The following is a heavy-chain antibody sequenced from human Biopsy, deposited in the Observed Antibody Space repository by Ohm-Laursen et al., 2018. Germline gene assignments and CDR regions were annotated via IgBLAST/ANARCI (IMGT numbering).Heavy chain of an antibody. V-gene: IGHV1-2*02. Sequence: SVKVSCKASAYFFGDHRIHWVRQAPGQGLEWMGWIDPKSGGTNYAQKFQGRVTMTRDTSISTTYMELRRLTSDDTAVFYCARELGDFWGGRQFDFWGQGTLVTVSS. CDR3: ARELGDFWGGRQFDF. CDR1: AYFFGDHR. D-gene: IGHD3-3*01. J-gene: IGHJ5*01. CDR2: IDPKSGGT.